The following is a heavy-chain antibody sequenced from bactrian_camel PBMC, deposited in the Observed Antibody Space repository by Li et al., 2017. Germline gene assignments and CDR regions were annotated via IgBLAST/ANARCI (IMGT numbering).Heavy chain of an antibody. Sequence: HVQLVESGGGLVRPGGSLRLSCAVSGFTVQNYAMTWVRQAPGKGLEWVSSIYTGGGSTYYADSVKGRFFISKDNAKNTLYLQMNSLKPEDTDVYYCAAGALARGGSRGRYLEENWGQGTQVTVS. J-gene: IGHJ4*01. V-gene: IGHV3S7*01. D-gene: IGHD2*01. CDR2: IYTGGGST. CDR1: GFTVQNYA. CDR3: AAGALARGGSRGRYLEEN.